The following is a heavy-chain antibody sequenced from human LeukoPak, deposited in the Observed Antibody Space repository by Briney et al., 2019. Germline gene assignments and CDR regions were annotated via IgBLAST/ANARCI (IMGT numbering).Heavy chain of an antibody. CDR1: GGSISSSSYY. CDR3: ARSPLIAAASVFDY. V-gene: IGHV4-39*01. D-gene: IGHD6-13*01. J-gene: IGHJ4*02. CDR2: IYYSGST. Sequence: PSETLSLTCTVSGGSISSSSYYWGWIRQPPGKGLEWIGSIYYSGSTYYNPSLKSRVTISVDTSKNQFSLKLSSVTAADTAVYYCARSPLIAAASVFDYWGQGAQVTVSS.